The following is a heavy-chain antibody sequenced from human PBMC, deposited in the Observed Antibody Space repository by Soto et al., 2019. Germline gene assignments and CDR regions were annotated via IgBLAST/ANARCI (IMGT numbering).Heavy chain of an antibody. CDR1: GDSIGTYY. D-gene: IGHD6-13*01. CDR3: ARDSGSSSRLIKHGFDS. Sequence: PSETLSLTCTVTGDSIGTYYWNWFRQPPGKGLEWIGYIHYSGNVAYHPSLKSRVTISVDTSKNQFSLRLTSMTAADTAVYFCARDSGSSSRLIKHGFDSWGQGTLVTVSS. J-gene: IGHJ4*02. CDR2: IHYSGNV. V-gene: IGHV4-59*01.